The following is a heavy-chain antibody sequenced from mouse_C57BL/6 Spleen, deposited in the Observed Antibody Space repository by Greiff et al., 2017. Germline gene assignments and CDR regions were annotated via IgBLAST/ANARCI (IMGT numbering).Heavy chain of an antibody. CDR1: GYSITSGYY. V-gene: IGHV3-6*01. D-gene: IGHD1-1*01. J-gene: IGHJ2*01. Sequence: EVQLQESGPGLVKPSQSLSLTCSVTGYSITSGYYWNWIRQFPGNKLEWMGYISYDGSNNYNPSLKNRISITRDTSKNQFFLKLNSVTTEDTATYYCAREGIGSRGYFDYWGQGTTLTVSS. CDR3: AREGIGSRGYFDY. CDR2: ISYDGSN.